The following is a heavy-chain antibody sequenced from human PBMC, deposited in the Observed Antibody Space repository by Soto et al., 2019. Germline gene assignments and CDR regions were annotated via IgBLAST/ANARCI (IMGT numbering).Heavy chain of an antibody. CDR1: GFTFSSYA. CDR2: IRGSGGST. D-gene: IGHD3-3*01. CDR3: AKDGYLDYDVWSGDPGGMDV. V-gene: IGHV3-23*01. Sequence: EVQLLESGGGLVQPGGSLRLSCAASGFTFSSYAMSWVRQAPGKGLEWVSAIRGSGGSTYYADSVKGRFTISRDNSKNTLYLHMNSLRAEDTAVYYCAKDGYLDYDVWSGDPGGMDVWGQGPTVTVSS. J-gene: IGHJ6*02.